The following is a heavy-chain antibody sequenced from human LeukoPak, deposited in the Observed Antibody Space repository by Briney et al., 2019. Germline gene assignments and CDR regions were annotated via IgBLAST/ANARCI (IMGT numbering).Heavy chain of an antibody. J-gene: IGHJ6*03. CDR1: GGSFSGDF. CDR3: ARGLNYYYYYYMDV. CDR2: INHGGST. V-gene: IGHV4-34*01. Sequence: SETLSLTCAVYGGSFSGDFWSWIRQSPGKGLEWIGEINHGGSTTYNPSLKSRVTISVDTSKNQFSLKLSSVTAADTAVYYCARGLNYYYYYYMDVWGKGTTVTVSS.